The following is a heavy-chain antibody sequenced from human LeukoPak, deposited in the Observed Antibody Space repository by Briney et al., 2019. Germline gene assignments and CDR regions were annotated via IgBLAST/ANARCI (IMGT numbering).Heavy chain of an antibody. Sequence: GGSLRLSCAASGFTFSSYGMSWVRQAPGKGLEWVSAISGSGGSTYYADSVKGRFTISRDNSKNTLYLQMNSLRAEDTAVYYCAKDRAYYSDSSGYYLVRAYDYWGQGTLVTVSS. D-gene: IGHD3-22*01. V-gene: IGHV3-23*01. CDR2: ISGSGGST. CDR3: AKDRAYYSDSSGYYLVRAYDY. CDR1: GFTFSSYG. J-gene: IGHJ4*02.